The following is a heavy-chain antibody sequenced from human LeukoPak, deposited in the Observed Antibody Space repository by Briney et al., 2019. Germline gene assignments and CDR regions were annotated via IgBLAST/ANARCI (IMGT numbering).Heavy chain of an antibody. CDR2: ISVYRSKT. CDR3: ARDPPRGQWLVPNFDY. V-gene: IGHV1-18*01. D-gene: IGHD6-19*01. Sequence: ASVKVSCTASSHTFTSYGLSWVRQAPGQGLEWMGWISVYRSKTNYAQKLQGRVTMTTDTSTSTAYMELRSLRSDDTAVYYCARDPPRGQWLVPNFDYWGQGTLVTVSS. J-gene: IGHJ4*02. CDR1: SHTFTSYG.